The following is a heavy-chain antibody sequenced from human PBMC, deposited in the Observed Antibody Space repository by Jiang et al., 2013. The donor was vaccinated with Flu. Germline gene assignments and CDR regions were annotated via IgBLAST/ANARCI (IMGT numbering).Heavy chain of an antibody. CDR3: ARDRANYYFDSSAGNWYFDL. D-gene: IGHD3-22*01. V-gene: IGHV4-38-2*02. CDR1: GYSISSGYY. CDR2: IYHSGMT. J-gene: IGHJ2*01. Sequence: GSGLVKPSETLSLTCAVSGYSISSGYYWGWIRQPPGKGLEWIGSIYHSGMTYYNPSLKSRVSISVDTSKNQFSLKLSSVTAADTAMYYCARDRANYYFDSSAGNWYFDLVGPWHPGQCLL.